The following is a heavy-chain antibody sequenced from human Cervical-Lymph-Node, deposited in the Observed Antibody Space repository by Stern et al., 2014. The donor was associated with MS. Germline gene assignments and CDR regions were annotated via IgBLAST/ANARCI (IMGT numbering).Heavy chain of an antibody. Sequence: QITLKESGPALVKPTQTLTLTCSFFGFSLSTSGMCVSWIRQPPGKALEWLARIGWDDDKDYSTSLKTRLAISKDTSTNQVVLTLANMDPVDTATYYCARGSYAYSSCSSGMDVWGPGTTVTVSS. CDR3: ARGSYAYSSCSSGMDV. CDR1: GFSLSTSGMC. D-gene: IGHD2-15*01. V-gene: IGHV2-70*15. CDR2: IGWDDDK. J-gene: IGHJ6*02.